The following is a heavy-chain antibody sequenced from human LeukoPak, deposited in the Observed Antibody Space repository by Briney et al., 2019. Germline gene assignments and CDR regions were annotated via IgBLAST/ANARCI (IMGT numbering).Heavy chain of an antibody. V-gene: IGHV3-23*01. D-gene: IGHD4-17*01. Sequence: GGSLRLSCAASGFTFSTYAMTWVRQAPGKGLEWVSAISGSGGTTYYADSVKGRFTISRDNSKNTLFFQMNSLRAEDTAVYYCAKSAITVRQMMTTGTAFDIWGQGTMVTVSS. J-gene: IGHJ3*02. CDR2: ISGSGGTT. CDR1: GFTFSTYA. CDR3: AKSAITVRQMMTTGTAFDI.